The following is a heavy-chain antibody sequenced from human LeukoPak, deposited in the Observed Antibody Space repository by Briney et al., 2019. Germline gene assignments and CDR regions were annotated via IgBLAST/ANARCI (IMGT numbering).Heavy chain of an antibody. CDR2: IKSKTDGGTP. CDR3: TTERVRSGSYFDYFDY. J-gene: IGHJ4*02. Sequence: GGSLRLSCAASGFTLSNAWMSWVRQAPGKGLEWVGRIKSKTDGGTPDYAAAVKGRFTISRDDSKNTQYLQMNSLETEDTGVYYCTTERVRSGSYFDYFDYWGQGTLVTVST. CDR1: GFTLSNAW. D-gene: IGHD1-26*01. V-gene: IGHV3-15*01.